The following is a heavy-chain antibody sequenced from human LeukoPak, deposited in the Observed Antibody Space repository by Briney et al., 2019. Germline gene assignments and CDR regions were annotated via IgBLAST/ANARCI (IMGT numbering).Heavy chain of an antibody. CDR3: ATAPQTYRYLGY. V-gene: IGHV3-11*04. D-gene: IGHD3-16*02. CDR1: GFTFSDY. Sequence: GGSLRLSCAASGFTFSDYMSWIRQAPGKGLEWVSYITSGGSTIYYADSVKGRFTISRDNGKNSLYLQMNSLRAEDTAVYYCATAPQTYRYLGYWGQGTLVTVSS. CDR2: ITSGGSTI. J-gene: IGHJ4*02.